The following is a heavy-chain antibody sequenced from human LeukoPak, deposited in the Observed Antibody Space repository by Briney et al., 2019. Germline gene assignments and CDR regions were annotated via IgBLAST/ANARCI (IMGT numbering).Heavy chain of an antibody. V-gene: IGHV3-30*04. J-gene: IGHJ4*02. CDR2: ISYDGNNK. Sequence: GSLRLSCAASGFIFSSYFMHWVRQAPGKGLEWVAVISYDGNNKYYADSVKGRFTISRDNSKNTLYLQMNSLRAEDTAVYYCAREWDLTGYYFDYWGQGTLVTVSS. CDR1: GFIFSSYF. CDR3: AREWDLTGYYFDY. D-gene: IGHD3-9*01.